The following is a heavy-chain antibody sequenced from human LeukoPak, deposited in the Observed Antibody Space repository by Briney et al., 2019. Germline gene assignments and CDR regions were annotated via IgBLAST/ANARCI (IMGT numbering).Heavy chain of an antibody. V-gene: IGHV3-7*01. J-gene: IGHJ4*02. CDR1: GFTFSNHW. D-gene: IGHD2/OR15-2a*01. CDR3: AFNNDYYLAH. Sequence: GGSLRLSCAASGFTFSNHWMTWVRQAPGKGLEWVANISQDGSDKYYVDSVKGRFSISRDNARDTLYLQMDSLRTEDMAVYYCAFNNDYYLAHWGQGTLVTVSS. CDR2: ISQDGSDK.